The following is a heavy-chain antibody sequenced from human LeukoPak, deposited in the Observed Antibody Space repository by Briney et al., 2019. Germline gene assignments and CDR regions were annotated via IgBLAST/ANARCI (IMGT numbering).Heavy chain of an antibody. D-gene: IGHD1-26*01. CDR2: IGGSGVTT. CDR1: GFTFSSYA. CDR3: AKRVVVGATSPYSDFQD. J-gene: IGHJ1*01. V-gene: IGHV3-23*01. Sequence: PGGSLRLSCVASGFTFSSYAMGWVRQAPGKGLEWVSAIGGSGVTTHYAGSVKGRFSISRDNSKNTLYLQMDSLRAEDTALYYCAKRVVVGATSPYSDFQDWGQGTLVTVSS.